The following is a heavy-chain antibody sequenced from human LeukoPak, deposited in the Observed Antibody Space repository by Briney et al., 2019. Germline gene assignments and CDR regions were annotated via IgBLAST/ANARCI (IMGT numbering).Heavy chain of an antibody. CDR2: ISGYNGKT. J-gene: IGHJ5*02. CDR1: GYSFTNIG. D-gene: IGHD3-3*01. CDR3: ARDDGWSVLRFDP. V-gene: IGHV1-18*04. Sequence: PSGKVAWKAAGYSFTNIGFGWVRQAPGQGLKGMIWISGYNGKTNYAQKFQGRVTMTTDTSTSTGYMELRNLSSDDTAVYYCARDDGWSVLRFDPWGQGTLVIVSS.